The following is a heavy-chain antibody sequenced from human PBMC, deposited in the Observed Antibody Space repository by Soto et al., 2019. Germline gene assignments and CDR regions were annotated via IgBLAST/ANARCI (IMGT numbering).Heavy chain of an antibody. V-gene: IGHV1-18*01. D-gene: IGHD3-3*01. J-gene: IGHJ4*02. CDR3: ARAGSGYYDAGFEY. CDR1: GYTFTSYG. Sequence: ASVKVSCKASGYTFTSYGISWVRQAPGQGLEWMGWISAYNGNTNYAQKLQGRVTMTTDTSTSTAYMELRSLRSDDTAVYYCARAGSGYYDAGFEYWGQGTLVTVSS. CDR2: ISAYNGNT.